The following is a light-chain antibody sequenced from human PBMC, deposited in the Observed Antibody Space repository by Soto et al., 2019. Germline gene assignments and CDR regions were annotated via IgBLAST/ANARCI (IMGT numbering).Light chain of an antibody. CDR1: SSDIGAYNY. CDR2: DVN. J-gene: IGLJ2*01. V-gene: IGLV2-8*01. CDR3: RAYAGNNNVI. Sequence: QSALTQPPSASGSPGQSVTISCTGTSSDIGAYNYVSWYQQYPGKAPKFMMYDVNKRPSGVPDRFSGSKSGNTASLTVSGLQAEDEAYYYCRAYAGNNNVIFGGGTKVTVL.